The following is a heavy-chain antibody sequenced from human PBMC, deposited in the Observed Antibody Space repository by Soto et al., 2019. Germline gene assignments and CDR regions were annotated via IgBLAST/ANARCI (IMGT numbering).Heavy chain of an antibody. D-gene: IGHD1-1*01. J-gene: IGHJ3*01. CDR1: GLTVSGKKY. V-gene: IGHV3-53*01. Sequence: DVQLVESGGGLMQPGESLRLSCAASGLTVSGKKYVAWVRQAPGKGLEWVSVLYDVDGSFYADSVKGLFTTSSDSSKTIVYLQMNGLRPDDTAVYYCATWHEREHAYDVWGQGTTVTVSS. CDR3: ATWHEREHAYDV. CDR2: LYDVDGS.